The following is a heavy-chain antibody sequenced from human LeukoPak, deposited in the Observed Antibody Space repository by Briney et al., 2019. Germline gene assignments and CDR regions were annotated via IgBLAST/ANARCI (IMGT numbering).Heavy chain of an antibody. CDR2: VWYSGTT. CDR3: ARGSGAEYYFDY. D-gene: IGHD3-16*01. CDR1: GGSISSFY. Sequence: SETLSLTCTVSGGSISSFYWSWIRQSPGRGLEWIGYVWYSGTTDYNPSLKSRVTISLDTSENQFSLKLNSVTAADTAVYYCARGSGAEYYFDYWGQGILVTVSS. J-gene: IGHJ4*02. V-gene: IGHV4-59*12.